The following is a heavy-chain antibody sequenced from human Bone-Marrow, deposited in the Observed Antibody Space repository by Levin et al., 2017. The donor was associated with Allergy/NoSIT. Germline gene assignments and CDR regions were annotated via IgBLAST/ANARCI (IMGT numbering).Heavy chain of an antibody. J-gene: IGHJ4*02. Sequence: GGSLRLSCAASGFTFSSYAMSWVRQAPGKGLEWVSAISGSGGSTYYADSVKGRFTISRDNSKNTLYLQMNSLRAEDTAVYYCAKWAKLLWFGEAHYFDYWGQGTLVTVSS. CDR1: GFTFSSYA. CDR2: ISGSGGST. V-gene: IGHV3-23*01. CDR3: AKWAKLLWFGEAHYFDY. D-gene: IGHD3-10*01.